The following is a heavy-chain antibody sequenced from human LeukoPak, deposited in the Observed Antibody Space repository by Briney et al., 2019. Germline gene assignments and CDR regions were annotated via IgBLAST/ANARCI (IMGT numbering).Heavy chain of an antibody. V-gene: IGHV3-7*01. J-gene: IGHJ6*02. CDR3: ARGHYGLDV. CDR2: INPTGSET. Sequence: GGSFRLSCASSGFPLINHCLTWVRQAPGKRPQWVAHINPTGSETAFLDSVRGRFTISRDSSKNSLYLQVNTLRVEDTAVYHCARGHYGLDVWGQGTTVTVSS. CDR1: GFPLINHC.